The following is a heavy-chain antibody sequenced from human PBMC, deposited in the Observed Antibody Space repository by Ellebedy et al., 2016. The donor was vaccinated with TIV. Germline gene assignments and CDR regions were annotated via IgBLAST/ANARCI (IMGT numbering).Heavy chain of an antibody. CDR3: ARGLVGSSWWRFDP. D-gene: IGHD6-13*01. V-gene: IGHV4-34*01. Sequence: SETLSLXXAVYGGSFSDYYWSWIRQPPGKGLEWIGEINHSGSTNCNPSLKSRVTISVDTSKNQFSLKLTSVTAADTAVYYCARGLVGSSWWRFDPWGQGTLVTVSS. J-gene: IGHJ5*02. CDR1: GGSFSDYY. CDR2: INHSGST.